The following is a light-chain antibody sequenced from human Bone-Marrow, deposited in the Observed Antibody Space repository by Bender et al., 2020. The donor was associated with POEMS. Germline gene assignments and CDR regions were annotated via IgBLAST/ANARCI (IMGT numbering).Light chain of an antibody. J-gene: IGLJ2*01. CDR3: SSYAGINNLI. CDR2: EVS. CDR1: SSDVGAYNL. Sequence: QSALTQPASVSGSPGQSITISCTGASSDVGAYNLVSWYQQYPGKAPKLLIYEVSKRPSGVPDRFSGSKSGNTASLTVSGLQAEDEADYYCSSYAGINNLIFGGGTKLTVL. V-gene: IGLV2-8*01.